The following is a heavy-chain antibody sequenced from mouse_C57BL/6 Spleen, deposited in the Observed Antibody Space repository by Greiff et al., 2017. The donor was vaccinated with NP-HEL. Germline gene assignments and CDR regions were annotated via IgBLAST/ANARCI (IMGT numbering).Heavy chain of an antibody. Sequence: EVQLQQSGPVLVKPGASVKMSCKASGYTFTDYYMNWVKQSPGRGLEWIGVINPYNGGTSYTQKFKGKATVTVDKSSSTAYMELNSLTSEDSAVYYCARWSKSYGGQGTTLTVAS. D-gene: IGHD2-5*01. CDR2: INPYNGGT. J-gene: IGHJ2*01. CDR3: ARWSKSY. CDR1: GYTFTDYY. V-gene: IGHV1-19*01.